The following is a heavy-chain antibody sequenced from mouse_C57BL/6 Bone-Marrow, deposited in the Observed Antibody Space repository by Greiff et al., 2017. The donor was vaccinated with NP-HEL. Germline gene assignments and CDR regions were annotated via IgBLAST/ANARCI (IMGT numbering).Heavy chain of an antibody. CDR1: GFTFSSYA. D-gene: IGHD5-1*01. CDR2: ISDGGSYT. J-gene: IGHJ4*01. V-gene: IGHV5-4*01. Sequence: EVQRVESGGGLVKPGGSLKLSCAASGFTFSSYAMSWVRQTPEKRLEWVATISDGGSYTYYPDNVKGRFTISRDNAKNNLYLQMSHLKSEDTAMYYCARDRVPYYYAMDYWGQGTSVTVSS. CDR3: ARDRVPYYYAMDY.